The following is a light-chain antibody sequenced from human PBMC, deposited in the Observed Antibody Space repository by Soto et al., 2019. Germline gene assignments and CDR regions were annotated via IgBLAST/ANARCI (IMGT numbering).Light chain of an antibody. Sequence: QSVLTQPASVSGSPGQSITISCTGTSSDVGTSNYVCWYQQLPGKAPKLIIYEVGNRPSGVSNRFSGSKSGNTASLTISGLQAQDEAAYYCSSSTTSNTPVFGGGTQMTV. CDR2: EVG. CDR3: SSSTTSNTPV. J-gene: IGLJ2*01. CDR1: SSDVGTSNY. V-gene: IGLV2-14*01.